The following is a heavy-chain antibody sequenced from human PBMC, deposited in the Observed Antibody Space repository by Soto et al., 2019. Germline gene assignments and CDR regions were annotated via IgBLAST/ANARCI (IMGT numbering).Heavy chain of an antibody. J-gene: IGHJ4*02. V-gene: IGHV2-5*02. CDR3: AHIVVAGLGYYFDY. CDR1: GFSLSSTRMA. D-gene: IGHD6-19*01. CDR2: LYWDDDK. Sequence: QITLKESGPTLVKPTQTLTLTCTFSGFSLSSTRMAVGWIRQPPGKALERLALLYWDDDKRYSTFLKSRLTITKDTSKNQVVLTMSNMDPVDTARYYCAHIVVAGLGYYFDYWGQGTLVTVSS.